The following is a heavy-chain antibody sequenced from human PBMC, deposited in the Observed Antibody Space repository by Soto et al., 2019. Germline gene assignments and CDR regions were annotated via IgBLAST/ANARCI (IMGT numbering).Heavy chain of an antibody. Sequence: QVQLQQSGPGLVRPSEALTLTCDVSGASITDNYWSWIRQPPGKGPEWIGYVHYSGLANYNPALKLRVTIEMEKYKNRLLLKVATVTAEDTAVYYCARALDYAFWGGRHWFDPWGQGILVTVSS. CDR3: ARALDYAFWGGRHWFDP. D-gene: IGHD3-3*01. CDR1: GASITDNY. J-gene: IGHJ5*02. CDR2: VHYSGLA. V-gene: IGHV4-59*01.